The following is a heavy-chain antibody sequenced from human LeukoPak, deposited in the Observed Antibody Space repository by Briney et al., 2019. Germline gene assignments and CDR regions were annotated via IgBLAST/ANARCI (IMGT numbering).Heavy chain of an antibody. CDR2: LYSGGSA. D-gene: IGHD4-23*01. V-gene: IGHV3-53*01. J-gene: IGHJ3*02. CDR3: ARTTVESGRYDAFDI. Sequence: GGSLRFSCAASGFTVSSNYMSWVRQASGKGLEWVPILYSGGSAYYADSVKGRFTISRDNSKNTLYLQMNSLIVEDTAVYYCARTTVESGRYDAFDIWGQGTMVSVSS. CDR1: GFTVSSNY.